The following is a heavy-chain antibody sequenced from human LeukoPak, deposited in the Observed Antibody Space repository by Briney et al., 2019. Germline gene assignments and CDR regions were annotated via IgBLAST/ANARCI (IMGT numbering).Heavy chain of an antibody. D-gene: IGHD5-24*01. J-gene: IGHJ4*02. CDR1: GFTFSSYA. CDR3: ARGAGYNYPYYFDY. Sequence: GGSLRLSCAASGFTFSSYAMGWVRQAPGKGLEWVSGIRGSGGSTYYADSVKGRFTISRDNSKNTLYLQMNSLRAEDTAVYYCARGAGYNYPYYFDYWGQGTLVTVSS. V-gene: IGHV3-23*01. CDR2: IRGSGGST.